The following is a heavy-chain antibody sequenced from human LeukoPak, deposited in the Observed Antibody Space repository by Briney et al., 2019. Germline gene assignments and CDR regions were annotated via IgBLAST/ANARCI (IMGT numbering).Heavy chain of an antibody. CDR3: ARDVSSGSSFDY. CDR2: ISSSGSTI. Sequence: GGSLRLSCAASGFTFSSYEMNWVRQAPGKGLEWVSYISSSGSTIYYADSVKGRFTISRDNAKNSLYLQMNSLRAEDTAVYYCARDVSSGSSFDYWGQGTLVTVSS. CDR1: GFTFSSYE. J-gene: IGHJ4*02. D-gene: IGHD1-26*01. V-gene: IGHV3-48*03.